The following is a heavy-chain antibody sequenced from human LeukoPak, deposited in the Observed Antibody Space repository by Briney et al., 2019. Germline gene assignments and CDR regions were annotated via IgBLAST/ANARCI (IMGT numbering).Heavy chain of an antibody. CDR2: INHSGGT. J-gene: IGHJ4*02. CDR3: ARGTPTVTTPGD. D-gene: IGHD4-17*01. CDR1: GGSFSGYY. Sequence: LEILSLTCAAYGGSFSGYYWSWIRQPPGKGLEWIGEINHSGGTSYNPSLKSRLTISVDTSKNQFSLKLSSVTATDTAVYYCARGTPTVTTPGDWGQGTLVTVSS. V-gene: IGHV4-34*01.